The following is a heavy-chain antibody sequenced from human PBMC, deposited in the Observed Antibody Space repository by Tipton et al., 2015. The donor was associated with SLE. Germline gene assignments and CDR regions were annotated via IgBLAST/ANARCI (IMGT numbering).Heavy chain of an antibody. V-gene: IGHV4-59*12. CDR3: ASCETAGNAFDI. J-gene: IGHJ3*02. Sequence: TLSLTCTVSGGSISNYYWSWIRQPPGKGLEWIGYIYYSGSTNYNPSLKSRVTISVDTSKNQFSLKLSSVTAADTAVYYCASCETAGNAFDIWGQGTMVTVSS. CDR2: IYYSGST. D-gene: IGHD6-13*01. CDR1: GGSISNYY.